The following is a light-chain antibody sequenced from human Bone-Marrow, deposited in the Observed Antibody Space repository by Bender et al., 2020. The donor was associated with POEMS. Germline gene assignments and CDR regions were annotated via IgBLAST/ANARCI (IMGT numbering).Light chain of an antibody. CDR3: SSYSSTSTRV. Sequence: QSALTQPASVSAYPGQSIAISCTGSSSDVGGHNYVSWYQQHPGTAPKLMIYEVSNRPSGVSDRFSGSKSGHTASLTISGLQAEDEADYFCSSYSSTSTRVFGGGTKLTVL. CDR2: EVS. CDR1: SSDVGGHNY. V-gene: IGLV2-14*01. J-gene: IGLJ3*02.